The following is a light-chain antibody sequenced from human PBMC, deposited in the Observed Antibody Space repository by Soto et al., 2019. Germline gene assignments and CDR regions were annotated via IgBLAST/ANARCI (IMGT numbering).Light chain of an antibody. Sequence: EILLTQSPANLIRPPSARGTLSFRASQSVSSYLAWYQLKPGQAPRLLIYDASNRATGIPARFSGSGSGTDFTLTISSLEPEDFAVYYCQQRSDSITFGQGTRLEIK. J-gene: IGKJ5*01. V-gene: IGKV3-11*01. CDR3: QQRSDSIT. CDR1: QSVSSY. CDR2: DAS.